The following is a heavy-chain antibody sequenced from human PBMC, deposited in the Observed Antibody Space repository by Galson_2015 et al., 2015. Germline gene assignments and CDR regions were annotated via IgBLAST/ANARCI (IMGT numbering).Heavy chain of an antibody. CDR2: ISYDGSNK. CDR1: GFTFGSYD. J-gene: IGHJ4*02. D-gene: IGHD6-25*01. Sequence: SLRLSCAASGFTFGSYDMHWVRQAPGKGLEWVAVISYDGSNKYYADSVKGRFTISRDNSKNTLYLQMNSLRAEDTAVYYCARGGAAYYFDYWGQGTLVTVSS. CDR3: ARGGAAYYFDY. V-gene: IGHV3-30-3*01.